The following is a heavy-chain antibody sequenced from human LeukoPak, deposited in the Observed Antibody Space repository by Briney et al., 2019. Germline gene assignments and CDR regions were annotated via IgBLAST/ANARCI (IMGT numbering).Heavy chain of an antibody. V-gene: IGHV3-30*18. CDR3: GKGGGRPGYYYYGIDV. CDR1: GFSFSGSA. D-gene: IGHD1-1*01. CDR2: ISYDGSNK. J-gene: IGHJ6*02. Sequence: GGSLRLSCEASGFSFSGSAMHWVRQAPGKGLEWVTVISYDGSNKYYADSVKGRFTISRDNSKNTLYLQMNSLRAEDTAVYYWGKGGGRPGYYYYGIDVLGQGTTVTVS.